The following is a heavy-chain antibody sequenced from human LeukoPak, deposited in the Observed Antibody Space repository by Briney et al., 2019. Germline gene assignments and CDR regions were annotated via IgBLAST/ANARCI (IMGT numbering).Heavy chain of an antibody. CDR2: INHSGST. J-gene: IGHJ4*02. CDR1: GGSFSGYY. CDR3: ARWDWNYYYFDY. D-gene: IGHD1-7*01. Sequence: SETLSLTCAVYGGSFSGYYWSWIRQPPGKGLEWIGEINHSGSTNYNPSLKSRVTISVDTSKNQFSLKLSSVTAADTAAYYCARWDWNYYYFDYWGQGTLVTVSS. V-gene: IGHV4-34*01.